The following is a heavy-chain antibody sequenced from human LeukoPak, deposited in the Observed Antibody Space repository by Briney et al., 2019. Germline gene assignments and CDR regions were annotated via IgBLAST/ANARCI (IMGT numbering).Heavy chain of an antibody. CDR3: AREHVDTSFDI. J-gene: IGHJ3*02. CDR1: GYTFTSYG. Sequence: ASVKVSCKASGYTFTSYGITWVRQAPGQGLEWMGWISGYNGSTNYAQKLQGRVTMTTDTSTSTAYMELRSLRSDDTAVYYCAREHVDTSFDIWGQGTMVTVSS. D-gene: IGHD5-18*01. CDR2: ISGYNGST. V-gene: IGHV1-18*01.